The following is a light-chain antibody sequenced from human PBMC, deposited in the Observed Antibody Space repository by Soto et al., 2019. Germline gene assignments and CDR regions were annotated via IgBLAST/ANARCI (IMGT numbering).Light chain of an antibody. CDR1: SSDVGGYNY. Sequence: QSALTQPRSVSGSPGQSVTISCTGTSSDVGGYNYVSWYQQHPGKAPKLMIYDVSKRPSGVPAGFSGAKSGNTASLTISGLHAADYAYYSCCSYAGSYVFGTGTKVTVL. V-gene: IGLV2-11*01. CDR2: DVS. J-gene: IGLJ1*01. CDR3: CSYAGSYV.